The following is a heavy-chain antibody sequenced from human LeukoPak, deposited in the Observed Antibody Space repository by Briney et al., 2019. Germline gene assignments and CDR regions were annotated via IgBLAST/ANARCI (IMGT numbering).Heavy chain of an antibody. CDR3: ARLTSSIAVGYYYYYMDV. Sequence: GASVKVSCKASGYTFTGYYMHWVRQAPGQGLEWMGRINPNSGGTNYAQKFQGRVTMTRDTSISTAYMELSRMRSYDTAVYYCARLTSSIAVGYYYYYMDVWGKGTTVTVSS. D-gene: IGHD6-19*01. V-gene: IGHV1-2*06. CDR1: GYTFTGYY. J-gene: IGHJ6*03. CDR2: INPNSGGT.